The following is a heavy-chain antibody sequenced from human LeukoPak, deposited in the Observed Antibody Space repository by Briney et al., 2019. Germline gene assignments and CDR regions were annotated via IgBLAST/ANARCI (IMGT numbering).Heavy chain of an antibody. J-gene: IGHJ5*02. CDR2: IIPIFGTA. Sequence: SVKVSCKASGGTFSSYAISWVRQAPGQGLEWMGGIIPIFGTANYAQKFQGRVTITADESTSTAYMELSSLRSEDTAVYYCARGVVVPAAIYHGHWFDPWGQGTLVTVSS. CDR1: GGTFSSYA. D-gene: IGHD2-2*01. V-gene: IGHV1-69*13. CDR3: ARGVVVPAAIYHGHWFDP.